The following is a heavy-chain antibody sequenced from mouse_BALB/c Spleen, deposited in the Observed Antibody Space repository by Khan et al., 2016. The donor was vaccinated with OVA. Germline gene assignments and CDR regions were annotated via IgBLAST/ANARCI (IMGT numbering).Heavy chain of an antibody. V-gene: IGHV5-17*02. Sequence: EVELVESGGGLVQPGGSRKLSCAASGFTFSRFGMHWVRQAPEKGLEWVAYISSGSSTIYYGDTVKGRFTISRDNPKNTLFLQMTSLRSEDTAMXYCGRESNFDYWGQGTTLTVSS. CDR1: GFTFSRFG. CDR2: ISSGSSTI. J-gene: IGHJ2*01. CDR3: GRESNFDY.